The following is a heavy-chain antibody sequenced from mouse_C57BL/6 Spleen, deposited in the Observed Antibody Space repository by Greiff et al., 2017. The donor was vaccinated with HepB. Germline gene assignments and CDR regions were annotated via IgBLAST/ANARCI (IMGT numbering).Heavy chain of an antibody. J-gene: IGHJ2*01. CDR3: ARGDNWGYFDY. CDR1: GYSITSGYD. D-gene: IGHD4-1*01. V-gene: IGHV3-1*01. CDR2: ISYSGST. Sequence: EVKLQESGPGMVKPSQSLSLTCTVTGYSITSGYDWHWIRHFPGNKLEWMGYISYSGSTNYNPSLKSRISITHDTSKNHFFLKLNSVTTEDTATYYCARGDNWGYFDYWGQGTTLTVSS.